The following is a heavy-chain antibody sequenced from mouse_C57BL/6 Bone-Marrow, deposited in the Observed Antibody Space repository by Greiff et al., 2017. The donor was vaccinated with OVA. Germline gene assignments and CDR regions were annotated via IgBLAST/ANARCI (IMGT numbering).Heavy chain of an antibody. D-gene: IGHD1-1*01. Sequence: EVKVVESGGDLVKPGGSLKLSCAASGFTFSSYGMSWVRQTPDKRLEWVATISSGGSYTYYPDSVKGRFTISRDNAKNTLYLQMSSLKSEDTAMYYCARRGDYGSFFDYWGQGTTLTVSS. CDR3: ARRGDYGSFFDY. CDR1: GFTFSSYG. J-gene: IGHJ2*01. V-gene: IGHV5-6*02. CDR2: ISSGGSYT.